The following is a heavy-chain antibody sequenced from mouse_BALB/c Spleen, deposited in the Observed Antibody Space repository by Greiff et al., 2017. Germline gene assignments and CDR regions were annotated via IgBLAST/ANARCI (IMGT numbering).Heavy chain of an antibody. CDR2: ISSGSSTI. J-gene: IGHJ4*01. Sequence: EVQGVESGGGLVQPGGSRKLSCAASGFTFSSFGMHWVRQAPEKGLEWVAYISSGSSTIYYADTVKGRFTISRDNPKNTLFLQMTSLRSEDTAMYYCASYGNHYYAMDYWGQGTSVTVSS. V-gene: IGHV5-17*02. D-gene: IGHD2-1*01. CDR3: ASYGNHYYAMDY. CDR1: GFTFSSFG.